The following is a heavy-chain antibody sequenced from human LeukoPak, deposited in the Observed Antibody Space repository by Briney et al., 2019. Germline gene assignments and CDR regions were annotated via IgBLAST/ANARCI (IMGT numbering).Heavy chain of an antibody. CDR2: IYSGGST. Sequence: GGSLRLSCAASGFTVSSNYMSWVRQAPGKGLEWVSVIYSGGSTYYADSVKGRFTISRDNSKNTLYLQMNSLRAEDTAVYYCARGIAAAGLTFDYWGQGTLVTVSS. CDR1: GFTVSSNY. J-gene: IGHJ4*02. D-gene: IGHD6-13*01. V-gene: IGHV3-53*01. CDR3: ARGIAAAGLTFDY.